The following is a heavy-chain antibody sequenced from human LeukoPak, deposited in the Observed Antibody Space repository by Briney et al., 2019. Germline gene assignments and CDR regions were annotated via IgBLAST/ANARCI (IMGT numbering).Heavy chain of an antibody. CDR3: ARDHVNNLRAGFDP. CDR2: IIPIFGTA. V-gene: IGHV1-69*05. J-gene: IGHJ5*02. CDR1: GGTFSSYA. Sequence: SVKVSCKASGGTFSSYAISWVRQAPGQGLEWMGGIIPIFGTANYAQKFQGRVTITTDESTSTAYMELSSLRSEDTAVYYCARDHVNNLRAGFDPWGQGTLVTVSS. D-gene: IGHD2/OR15-2a*01.